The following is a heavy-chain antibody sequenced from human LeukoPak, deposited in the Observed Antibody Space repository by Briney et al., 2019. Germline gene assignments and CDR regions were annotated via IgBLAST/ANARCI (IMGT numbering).Heavy chain of an antibody. CDR3: AKVGSGDGYSRYFEY. Sequence: TSETLSLTCTVSGGSISSYYWSWIRQPAGKGLEWIGRIYSWSTNYNPSLNGRVTMSADTSKSQFSLKLSSLTAADTAIYYCAKVGSGDGYSRYFEYWGQGTLVTVSS. V-gene: IGHV4-4*07. D-gene: IGHD5-24*01. J-gene: IGHJ4*02. CDR1: GGSISSYY. CDR2: IYSWST.